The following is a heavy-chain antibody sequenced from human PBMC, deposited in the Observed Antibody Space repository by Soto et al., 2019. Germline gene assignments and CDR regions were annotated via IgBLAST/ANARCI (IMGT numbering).Heavy chain of an antibody. D-gene: IGHD3-3*01. CDR3: AKLTIFGVADGDY. J-gene: IGHJ4*02. CDR2: ISGSGGST. CDR1: GFTFSSYA. Sequence: EVQLLESGGGLVQPGGSLRLSCAASGFTFSSYAMSWVRQATGKGLEWVSAISGSGGSTYYADSVKGRFTISRDNSKNTLYLQMYSLRAEDTAVYYCAKLTIFGVADGDYWGQGTLVTVSS. V-gene: IGHV3-23*01.